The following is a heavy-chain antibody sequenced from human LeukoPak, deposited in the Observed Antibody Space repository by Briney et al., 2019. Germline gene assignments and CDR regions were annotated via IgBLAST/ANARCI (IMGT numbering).Heavy chain of an antibody. Sequence: GGSLRLSCAASGFTFSSYGMHWVRQAPGKGLEWVAVIWYDGSNKYYADSVKGRFTISRDNSKNTLYLQMNSLRAEDTAVYYXXXXXXXXXXXXFNYYYYGMDVWGQGTTVTVSS. CDR2: IWYDGSNK. V-gene: IGHV3-33*01. CDR1: GFTFSSYG. J-gene: IGHJ6*02. CDR3: XXXXXXXXXXXFNYYYYGMDV.